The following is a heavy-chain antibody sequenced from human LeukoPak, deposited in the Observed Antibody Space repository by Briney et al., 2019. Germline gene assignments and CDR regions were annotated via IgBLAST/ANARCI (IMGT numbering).Heavy chain of an antibody. CDR3: AKDWGPHYASGSSYFDS. D-gene: IGHD3-10*01. CDR2: ITYDGTNK. CDR1: GFTFSSYW. J-gene: IGHJ4*02. V-gene: IGHV3-30*18. Sequence: PGGSLRLSCAASGFTFSSYWMSWVRQAPGKGLEWVAVITYDGTNKYYTDSVKGRFTISRDNAKNTLYLQMNFLRADDTAVYFCAKDWGPHYASGSSYFDSWGQGTLVTVSS.